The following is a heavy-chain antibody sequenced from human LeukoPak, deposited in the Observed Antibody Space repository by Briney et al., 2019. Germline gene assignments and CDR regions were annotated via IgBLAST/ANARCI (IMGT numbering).Heavy chain of an antibody. CDR1: GVSIRSYY. V-gene: IGHV4-59*12. D-gene: IGHD6-13*01. CDR3: ARVSSSWYQDWYFDL. J-gene: IGHJ2*01. CDR2: IYYSGST. Sequence: SETLSLTCIVSGVSIRSYYWSWIRQPPGKGLEWIGYIYYSGSTNYKPSLKSRVTMSVDTSKNQFSLKLSSVTAADTAVYYCARVSSSWYQDWYFDLWGRGTLVTVSS.